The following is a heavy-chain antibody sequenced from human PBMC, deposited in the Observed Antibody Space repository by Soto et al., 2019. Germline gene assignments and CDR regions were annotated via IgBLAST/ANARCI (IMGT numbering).Heavy chain of an antibody. CDR2: FYSGDSDT. CDR3: ARGSSGFYDY. Sequence: GESLKISCKGSGYSFADYCIAWVRQMPGKGLEWMGIFYSGDSDTRYSPSFQGQVVISGDKSINTAYLQWTSLKASDTAMYYCARGSSGFYDYWGQGTLVTVSS. D-gene: IGHD6-19*01. J-gene: IGHJ4*02. V-gene: IGHV5-51*01. CDR1: GYSFADYC.